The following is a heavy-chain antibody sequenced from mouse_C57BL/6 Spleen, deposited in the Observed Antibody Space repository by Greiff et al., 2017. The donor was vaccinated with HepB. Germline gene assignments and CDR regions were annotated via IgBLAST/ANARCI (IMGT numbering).Heavy chain of an antibody. CDR1: GFTFSSYA. V-gene: IGHV5-4*01. CDR2: ISDGGSYT. J-gene: IGHJ1*03. D-gene: IGHD1-1*01. CDR3: ARDRPTYYGSSYWYFDV. Sequence: EVQLVESGGGLVKPGGSLKLSCAASGFTFSSYAMSWVRQTPEKRLEWVATISDGGSYTYYPDNVKGRFTISRDNAKNNLYLQMSHLKSEDTAMYYCARDRPTYYGSSYWYFDVWGTGTTVTVSS.